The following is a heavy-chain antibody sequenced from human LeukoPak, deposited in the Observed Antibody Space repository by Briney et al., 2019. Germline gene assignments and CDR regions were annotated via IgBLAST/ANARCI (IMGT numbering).Heavy chain of an antibody. D-gene: IGHD6-19*01. J-gene: IGHJ4*02. Sequence: PSETLSLTCAVSGDSMRKWCWSWIRQPAGKGLEWIGRIFATGDTNYNPSLKSRVAMSVDTSKNYFSLNLTSVTAADTAVYYCAREPPGYSSGWYLLSRAWGQGTLVTVSS. V-gene: IGHV4-4*07. CDR1: GDSMRKWC. CDR2: IFATGDT. CDR3: AREPPGYSSGWYLLSRA.